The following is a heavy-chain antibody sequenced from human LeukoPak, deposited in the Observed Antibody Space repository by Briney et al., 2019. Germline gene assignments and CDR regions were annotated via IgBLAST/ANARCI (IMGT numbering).Heavy chain of an antibody. CDR3: ARDAFIAAAGTVDY. V-gene: IGHV1-18*01. CDR2: ISAYNGNT. D-gene: IGHD6-13*01. Sequence: ASVKVSCKASGYTFTSYGISWVRQAPGQGLEWMGWISAYNGNTNYAQKLQGRVTITTDTSTSTAYMELRSLRSDDTAVYYCARDAFIAAAGTVDYWGQGTLVTVSS. J-gene: IGHJ4*02. CDR1: GYTFTSYG.